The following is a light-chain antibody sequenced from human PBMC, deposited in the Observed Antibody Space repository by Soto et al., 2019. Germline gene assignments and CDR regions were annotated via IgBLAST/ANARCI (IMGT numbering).Light chain of an antibody. CDR3: QPYKNWPRT. CDR1: QSVTTN. CDR2: GAS. Sequence: EIVMTQSPATLSVSPGQRATLSCRASQSVTTNLAWYQQRPGQAPRLLIYGASSRATGIPDRFSGSGSGTEFPLTISSLQSEDFAVYYCQPYKNWPRTFGQGTKVDIK. J-gene: IGKJ1*01. V-gene: IGKV3D-15*01.